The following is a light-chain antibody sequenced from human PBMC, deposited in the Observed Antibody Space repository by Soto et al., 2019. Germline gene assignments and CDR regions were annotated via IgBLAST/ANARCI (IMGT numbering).Light chain of an antibody. CDR1: QSVSSSY. CDR3: QHRSIWPVS. V-gene: IGKV3D-20*02. Sequence: EIVLTQSPGTLSLSPGERATLSCRASQSVSSSYLAWYQQKPGQAPRLLIYGASSRATGIPDRFSGSGSGTDFTLTISSLEPEDFAVYYCQHRSIWPVSFGQGTRL. CDR2: GAS. J-gene: IGKJ5*01.